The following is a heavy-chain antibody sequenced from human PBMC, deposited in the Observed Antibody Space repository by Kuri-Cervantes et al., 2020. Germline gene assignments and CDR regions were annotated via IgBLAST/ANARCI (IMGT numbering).Heavy chain of an antibody. CDR3: ARAPYNWNYAYGMDV. CDR1: GFTFSSYA. Sequence: GESLKISCAASGFTFSSYAMHWVRQAPGKGLEWMAVISYDGSNKYYADSVKGRITISRDNSKNTLYLQMSTLRAEDTAVYYCARAPYNWNYAYGMDVWGQGTTVTVS. D-gene: IGHD1-7*01. J-gene: IGHJ6*02. CDR2: ISYDGSNK. V-gene: IGHV3-30-3*01.